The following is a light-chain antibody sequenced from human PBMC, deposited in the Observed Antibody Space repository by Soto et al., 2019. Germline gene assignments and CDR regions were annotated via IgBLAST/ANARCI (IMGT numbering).Light chain of an antibody. Sequence: EIVMTQSPATLSVSPGERVTLSCRASQSVSSNLAWYQQKPGQAPRLLIYGASTRGTGIPARFSGSGSGTECTLTISSLQSDDCAVYYCQQYNNWPPYTFGQGTKLEIK. V-gene: IGKV3-15*01. J-gene: IGKJ2*01. CDR3: QQYNNWPPYT. CDR2: GAS. CDR1: QSVSSN.